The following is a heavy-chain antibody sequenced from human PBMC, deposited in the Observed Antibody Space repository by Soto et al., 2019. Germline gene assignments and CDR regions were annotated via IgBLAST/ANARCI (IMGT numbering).Heavy chain of an antibody. D-gene: IGHD6-19*01. Sequence: EVQLVESGGGLIQPGGSLRLSCAASGFTVSSNYMSWVRQAPGKGLEWVSVIYSGGSTYYADSVKGRFTISRDNSKNTLYLQMNSLRAEDTAVYYCASGVRGSGWYAGRYWGQGTLGTVSS. CDR3: ASGVRGSGWYAGRY. J-gene: IGHJ4*02. CDR1: GFTVSSNY. CDR2: IYSGGST. V-gene: IGHV3-53*01.